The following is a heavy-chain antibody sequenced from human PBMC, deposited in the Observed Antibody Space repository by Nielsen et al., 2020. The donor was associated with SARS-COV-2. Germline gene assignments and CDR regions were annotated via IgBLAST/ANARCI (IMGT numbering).Heavy chain of an antibody. V-gene: IGHV3-7*01. Sequence: GGSLRLSCAVSGPSFSTFWMNWVRQAPGKGLEWLASIKQGGSEKNYVESVEGRFTISRDNAKNSLSLQMSSLRDEDTGVYYCVRRQDSSVAATAWGQGTTVTVSS. D-gene: IGHD6-19*01. CDR2: IKQGGSEK. CDR3: VRRQDSSVAATA. CDR1: GPSFSTFW. J-gene: IGHJ6*02.